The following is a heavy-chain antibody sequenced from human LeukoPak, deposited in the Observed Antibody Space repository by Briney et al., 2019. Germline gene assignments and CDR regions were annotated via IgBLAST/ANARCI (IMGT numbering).Heavy chain of an antibody. CDR3: ARALTMVRGVTLGAFDI. J-gene: IGHJ3*02. D-gene: IGHD3-10*01. CDR1: GGTFSSYA. V-gene: IGHV1-69*05. CDR2: IIPIFGTA. Sequence: GSSVTVSCKASGGTFSSYAISWVRQAPGQGLEWMGRIIPIFGTANYAQKFQGRVTIPTDESTSTAYMELSSLRSEDTAVYYCARALTMVRGVTLGAFDIWGQGTMVTVSS.